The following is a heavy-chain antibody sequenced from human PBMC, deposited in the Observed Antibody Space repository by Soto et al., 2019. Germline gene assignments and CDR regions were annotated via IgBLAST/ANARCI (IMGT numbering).Heavy chain of an antibody. D-gene: IGHD3-10*01. J-gene: IGHJ4*02. CDR1: GFSLSTSGVG. CDR3: AHSSTLPSDYYGSGSYYFDY. Sequence: SGPTLVKPTQTLTLTCTFSGFSLSTSGVGVGWIRQPPGKALEWLALIYWDDDKRYSPSLKSRLTITKDTSKNQVVLKMTNMDPVDTATYYCAHSSTLPSDYYGSGSYYFDYWGQGTLVTVSS. V-gene: IGHV2-5*02. CDR2: IYWDDDK.